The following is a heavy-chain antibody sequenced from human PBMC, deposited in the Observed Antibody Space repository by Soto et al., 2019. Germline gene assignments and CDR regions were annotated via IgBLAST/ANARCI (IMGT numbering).Heavy chain of an antibody. J-gene: IGHJ5*02. Sequence: PSETLSLTCAVCGGSISRYYWNWIRQPPGKGLEWIGYIYYSGSTNYNPSLKSRVTIPVDTSKNQFSLKLSSVTAADTAVYYCARDPGSGSYYGWFDPWGQGTLVTVSS. V-gene: IGHV4-59*01. D-gene: IGHD3-10*01. CDR1: GGSISRYY. CDR3: ARDPGSGSYYGWFDP. CDR2: IYYSGST.